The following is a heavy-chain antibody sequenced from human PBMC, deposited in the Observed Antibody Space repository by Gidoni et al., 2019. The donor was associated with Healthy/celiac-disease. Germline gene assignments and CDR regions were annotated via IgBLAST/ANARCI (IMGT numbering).Heavy chain of an antibody. D-gene: IGHD5-18*01. CDR1: GYSFTSYW. CDR2: IYPADSDT. V-gene: IGHV5-51*03. CDR3: ARLRDTAMVKLFDY. Sequence: EVKLVQSGAAVHKPGEPLTISFKGSGYSFTSYWIGWGRPMPGKGLAWMGLIYPADSDTSYSPSVQGQVTISADNSISTAYLQWSSLKASDTAMYYCARLRDTAMVKLFDYWGQGTLVTVSS. J-gene: IGHJ4*02.